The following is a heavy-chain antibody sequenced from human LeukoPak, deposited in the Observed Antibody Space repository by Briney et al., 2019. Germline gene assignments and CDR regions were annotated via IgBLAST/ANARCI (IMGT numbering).Heavy chain of an antibody. CDR3: ARDLRGSGSSDY. D-gene: IGHD3-10*01. J-gene: IGHJ4*02. V-gene: IGHV3-21*01. Sequence: GGSLRLSCAASGFTFSSYSMNWVRQALGKGLEWVSSISSSSSYIYYADSVKGRFAISRDNAKDSLYLQMNSLRAEDTAVYYCARDLRGSGSSDYWGQGTLVTVSS. CDR2: ISSSSSYI. CDR1: GFTFSSYS.